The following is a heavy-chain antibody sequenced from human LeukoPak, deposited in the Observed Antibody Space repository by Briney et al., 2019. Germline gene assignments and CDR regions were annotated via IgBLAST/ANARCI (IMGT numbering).Heavy chain of an antibody. J-gene: IGHJ4*02. V-gene: IGHV4-4*07. CDR2: IYTSGST. Sequence: PSETLSLTCTVSGGSISNYDWSWIRQPAGKGLEWIGRIYTSGSTNYNPSLKSRVTISVDTSKNQFSLKLSSVTAADTAVYYCARLNPKSYYYDSSGYWAYWGQGTLVTVSS. CDR1: GGSISNYD. D-gene: IGHD3-22*01. CDR3: ARLNPKSYYYDSSGYWAY.